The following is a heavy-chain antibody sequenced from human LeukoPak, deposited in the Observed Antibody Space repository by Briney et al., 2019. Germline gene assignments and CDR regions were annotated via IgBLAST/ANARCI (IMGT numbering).Heavy chain of an antibody. D-gene: IGHD2-21*02. CDR1: GYTFTSYE. CDR2: MNPNSGNT. Sequence: ASVKVSCKASGYTFTSYEINWVRQATGQGLEWMGWMNPNSGNTGYAQKFQGRVTMTRNTSISTAYMELSSLRSEDTAVYYCARGYCGGDCYPPRAFDIWGQGTMVTVSS. J-gene: IGHJ3*02. CDR3: ARGYCGGDCYPPRAFDI. V-gene: IGHV1-8*01.